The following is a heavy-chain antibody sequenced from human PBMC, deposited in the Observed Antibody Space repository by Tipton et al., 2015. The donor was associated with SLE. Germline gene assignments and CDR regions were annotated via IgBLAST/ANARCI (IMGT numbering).Heavy chain of an antibody. D-gene: IGHD3-22*01. CDR1: GFTFSTYS. V-gene: IGHV3-21*03. J-gene: IGHJ4*02. Sequence: GSLRLSCAASGFTFSTYSMNWVRQAPGKGLEWVSSISSSSTYIFYVDSVKGRFTISRDNAKNSLYLQMNSLGAEDTAVYYCARESVSSGLKRSYYFDYWGQGTLVTVSS. CDR3: ARESVSSGLKRSYYFDY. CDR2: ISSSSTYI.